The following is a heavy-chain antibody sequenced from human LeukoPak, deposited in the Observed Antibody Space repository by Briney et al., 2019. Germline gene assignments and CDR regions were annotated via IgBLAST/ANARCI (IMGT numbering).Heavy chain of an antibody. Sequence: GGSLRLSCAASGFTFSSYGMTWVRQAPGKGLEWVSGISPGGGPTYYADSVKGRFTISRDDSKNTLYLQMNNLRGEDTAVYYCAKDGAWLRFDDWGQGILVTVSS. D-gene: IGHD5-12*01. V-gene: IGHV3-23*01. J-gene: IGHJ4*02. CDR1: GFTFSSYG. CDR3: AKDGAWLRFDD. CDR2: ISPGGGPT.